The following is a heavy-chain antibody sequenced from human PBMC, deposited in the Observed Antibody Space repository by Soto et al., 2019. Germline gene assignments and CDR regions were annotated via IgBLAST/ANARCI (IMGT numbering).Heavy chain of an antibody. J-gene: IGHJ6*02. V-gene: IGHV1-69*13. CDR2: IIPIFGTA. CDR1: GGTFSSYA. CDR3: ARAGYCSGGSCYPTYGYYYYYYGMDV. Sequence: SVKVSCKASGGTFSSYAISWVRQAPGQGLEWMGGIIPIFGTANYAQKFRGRVTITADESTSTAYMELSSLRSEDTAVYYCARAGYCSGGSCYPTYGYYYYYYGMDVWGQGTTVTVSS. D-gene: IGHD2-15*01.